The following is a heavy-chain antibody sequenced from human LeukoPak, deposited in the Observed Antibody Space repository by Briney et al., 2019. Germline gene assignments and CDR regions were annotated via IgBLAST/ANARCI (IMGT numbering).Heavy chain of an antibody. CDR2: IGLDGSNA. Sequence: PGRSLRLSCAASGFTFSTYGMDWVRQAPGKGLGWVAVIGLDGSNAYYADSVKGRLTISRDNSKNTLYLQMNSLRAEDPAVYYCARGRSRGYSGDYWGQGALVTVSS. V-gene: IGHV3-33*01. D-gene: IGHD2-21*01. J-gene: IGHJ4*02. CDR1: GFTFSTYG. CDR3: ARGRSRGYSGDY.